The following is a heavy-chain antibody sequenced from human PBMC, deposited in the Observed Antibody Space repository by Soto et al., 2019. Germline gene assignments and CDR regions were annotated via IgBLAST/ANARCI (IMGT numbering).Heavy chain of an antibody. V-gene: IGHV4-39*01. Sequence: KTSETLSLTCTVSGGSITNSGYYWGWIRQTPGKGLEWIGNIHYSGTTYYNPSLKSRVTISVDTSKNQFSLKLSSVTAAYTALYYCTKRSLYSPPEPCGKGTRVTFSS. CDR2: IHYSGTT. J-gene: IGHJ5*02. CDR1: GGSITNSGYY. CDR3: TKRSLYSPPEP. D-gene: IGHD3-3*01.